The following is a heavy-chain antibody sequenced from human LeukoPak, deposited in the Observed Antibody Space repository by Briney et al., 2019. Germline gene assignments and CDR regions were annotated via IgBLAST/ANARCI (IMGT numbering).Heavy chain of an antibody. D-gene: IGHD6-6*01. J-gene: IGHJ4*02. CDR1: GFTFSSYW. CDR3: ARSEAARPGTFDY. CDR2: INTDGSST. V-gene: IGHV3-74*01. Sequence: GGSLRLSCAASGFTFSSYWMHWVRQAPGKGLVWVSRINTDGSSTSYADSVKGRFTISRDDAKNTLYLQMNSLRAGDTAVYYCARSEAARPGTFDYWGQGTLVTVSS.